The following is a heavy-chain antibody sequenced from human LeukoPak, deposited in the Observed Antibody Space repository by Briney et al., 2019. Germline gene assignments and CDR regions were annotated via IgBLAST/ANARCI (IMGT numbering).Heavy chain of an antibody. J-gene: IGHJ4*02. V-gene: IGHV3-11*04. CDR2: IRSSSTTI. Sequence: GGSLRLSCAASGFSFSDYYMSWLRQAPGKGLEWISYIRSSSTTIYYADSVKGRFTISRDNAENSMYLQMNSLRVEDTAVYFCARDSRSHCGTDACYGPYFDYWGQGTLVAVSS. CDR3: ARDSRSHCGTDACYGPYFDY. CDR1: GFSFSDYY. D-gene: IGHD2-2*01.